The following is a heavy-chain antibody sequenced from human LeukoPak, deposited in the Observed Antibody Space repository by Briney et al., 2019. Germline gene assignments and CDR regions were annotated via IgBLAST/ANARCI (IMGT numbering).Heavy chain of an antibody. CDR1: GDSVSSNSAA. J-gene: IGHJ6*04. CDR3: ARVVGMDV. Sequence: SQTLSLTCAISGDSVSSNSAAWNWIRQSPSRGLEWLGRTYYRSKWYNDYAVSVKSRITINPDTSNNQFSLKLSSVTAADTAVYYCARVVGMDVWGKGTTVTVSS. V-gene: IGHV6-1*01. CDR2: TYYRSKWYN.